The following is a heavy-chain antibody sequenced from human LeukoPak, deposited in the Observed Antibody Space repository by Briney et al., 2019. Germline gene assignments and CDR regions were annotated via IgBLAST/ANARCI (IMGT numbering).Heavy chain of an antibody. V-gene: IGHV3-23*01. Sequence: GGSLRLSCAASGFTFSSYGMSWVRQAPGKGLEWVSAINTSGGSIYYADSVKGRFTISRDNAKNSLYLQMNSLRAEDTAVYYCARDSSGWFRYYYYMDVWGKGTTVTISS. CDR3: ARDSSGWFRYYYYMDV. J-gene: IGHJ6*03. D-gene: IGHD6-19*01. CDR2: INTSGGSI. CDR1: GFTFSSYG.